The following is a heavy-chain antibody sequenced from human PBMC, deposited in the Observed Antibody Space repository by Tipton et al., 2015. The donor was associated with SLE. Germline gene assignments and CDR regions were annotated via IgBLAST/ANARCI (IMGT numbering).Heavy chain of an antibody. J-gene: IGHJ4*02. D-gene: IGHD6-13*01. CDR3: ARHSGGGSSWIDY. CDR2: IYYSGSI. Sequence: GLVKPSETLSLTCTVSGGSISSSSYYWGWIRQPPGKGLEWIGSIYYSGSIYYNPSLKSRVTISVDTSKNQFSLKLSSVTAADTAVYYCARHSGGGSSWIDYWGQGTLVTVSS. CDR1: GGSISSSSYY. V-gene: IGHV4-39*01.